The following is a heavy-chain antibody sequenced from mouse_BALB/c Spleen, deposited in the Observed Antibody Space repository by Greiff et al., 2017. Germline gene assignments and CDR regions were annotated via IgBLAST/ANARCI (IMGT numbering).Heavy chain of an antibody. D-gene: IGHD2-3*01. J-gene: IGHJ4*01. CDR1: GYTFTSYY. V-gene: IGHV1S56*01. CDR2: IYPGNVNT. Sequence: QVQLKESGPELVKPGASVRISCKASGYTFTSYYIHWVKQRPGQGLEWIGWIYPGNVNTKYNEKFKGKATLTADKSSSTAYMQLSSLTSEDSAVYFCARGGYDGYYYYAMDYWGQGTSVTVSS. CDR3: ARGGYDGYYYYAMDY.